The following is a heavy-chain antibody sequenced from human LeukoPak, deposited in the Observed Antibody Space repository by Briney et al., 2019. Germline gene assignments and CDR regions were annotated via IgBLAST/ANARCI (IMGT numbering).Heavy chain of an antibody. Sequence: PGGSLRLSCAASGFTFSSYAMHWVRQAPGKGLEWVAVISYDGSNKYYADSVKGRFTISRDNSKNTLYLQMNSLRAEDTAVHYCARDSDYYGSVPRDYWGQGTLVTVSS. CDR1: GFTFSSYA. CDR3: ARDSDYYGSVPRDY. CDR2: ISYDGSNK. V-gene: IGHV3-30*04. J-gene: IGHJ4*02. D-gene: IGHD3-10*01.